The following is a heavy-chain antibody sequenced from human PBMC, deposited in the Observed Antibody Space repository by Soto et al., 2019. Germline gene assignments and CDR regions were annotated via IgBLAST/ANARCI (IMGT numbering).Heavy chain of an antibody. CDR3: ARRAAADNKCFQH. CDR1: GYTFTGYY. CDR2: INPNSGGT. V-gene: IGHV1-2*02. D-gene: IGHD6-13*01. Sequence: GASVKVSCKASGYTFTGYYVHWVRQAPGQGLEWMGWINPNSGGTNYAQKFQGRVTMTRDTSISTAYMELSRLRSDDTAVYYCARRAAADNKCFQHWGQGTLVTVSS. J-gene: IGHJ1*01.